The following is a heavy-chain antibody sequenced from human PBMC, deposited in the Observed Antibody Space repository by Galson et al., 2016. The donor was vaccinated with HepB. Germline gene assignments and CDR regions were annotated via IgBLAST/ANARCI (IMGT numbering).Heavy chain of an antibody. J-gene: IGHJ4*01. CDR2: ISASSTYI. V-gene: IGHV3-21*01. CDR3: ARSVGAIPDF. Sequence: SLRLSCAGSGFSFRRYNINWVRQAPGKGLEWISSISASSTYIYYADSVRGRFTISRDNAKNSLYLRMNSLRAEDTAVYYCARSVGAIPDFWGHGILGTVAS. D-gene: IGHD1-26*01. CDR1: GFSFRRYN.